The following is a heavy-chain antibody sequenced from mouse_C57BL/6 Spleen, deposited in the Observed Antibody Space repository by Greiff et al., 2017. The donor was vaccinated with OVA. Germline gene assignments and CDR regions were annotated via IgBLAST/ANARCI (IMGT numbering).Heavy chain of an antibody. CDR2: INYDGSST. J-gene: IGHJ1*03. CDR3: ARDPGTTVVADWYFDV. D-gene: IGHD1-1*01. V-gene: IGHV5-16*01. Sequence: EVQRVESEGGLVQPGSSMKLSCTASGFTFSDYYMAWVRQVPEKGLEWVANINYDGSSTYYLDSLKSRFIIARDNAKNILYLQMSSLKSEDTATYYCARDPGTTVVADWYFDVWGTGTTVTVSS. CDR1: GFTFSDYY.